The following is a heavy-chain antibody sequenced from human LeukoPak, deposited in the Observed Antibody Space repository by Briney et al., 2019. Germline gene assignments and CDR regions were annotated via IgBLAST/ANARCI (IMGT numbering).Heavy chain of an antibody. CDR2: ITHTGRT. V-gene: IGHV4-34*01. CDR1: DGSFSGYT. J-gene: IGHJ4*02. Sequence: SETLSLTCAVDDGSFSGYTWSWIRQPPGMGLEWIGEITHTGRTNYNPSLKSRVNISGDTSKNQFSLKLSSVTAADTAVYYCAREGGPYRPLDYSGQGTLVTVAS. CDR3: AREGGPYRPLDY.